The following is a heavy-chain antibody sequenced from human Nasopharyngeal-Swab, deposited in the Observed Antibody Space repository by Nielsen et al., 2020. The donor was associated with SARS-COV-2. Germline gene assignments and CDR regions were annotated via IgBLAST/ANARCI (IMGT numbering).Heavy chain of an antibody. D-gene: IGHD1-26*01. CDR2: IYSGGST. CDR3: AKPGRGSDIDSRTVFLDDNWFDP. Sequence: GGSLRLSCAASGFTVSRDHMNRVRQAPGKGLEWVSVIYSGGSTYHATSVKGRFTISRGNSKNTLCLPMSSLRAEDTAVYYCAKPGRGSDIDSRTVFLDDNWFDPWGQGTLVTVSS. V-gene: IGHV3-53*01. J-gene: IGHJ5*02. CDR1: GFTVSRDH.